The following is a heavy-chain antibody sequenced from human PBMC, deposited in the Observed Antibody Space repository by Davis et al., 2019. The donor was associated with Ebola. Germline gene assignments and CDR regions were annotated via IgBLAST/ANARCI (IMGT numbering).Heavy chain of an antibody. J-gene: IGHJ4*02. D-gene: IGHD3-22*01. Sequence: PGGSLRLSCAASGFTFSSYWMSWVRQAPGKGLEWVANIKQDGSEKYYVDSVKGRFTISRDNAKNSLYLQMNSLRAEDTAVYYCARDSYYYDSSGYYVMYYFDYWGQGTLVTVSS. V-gene: IGHV3-7*01. CDR2: IKQDGSEK. CDR3: ARDSYYYDSSGYYVMYYFDY. CDR1: GFTFSSYW.